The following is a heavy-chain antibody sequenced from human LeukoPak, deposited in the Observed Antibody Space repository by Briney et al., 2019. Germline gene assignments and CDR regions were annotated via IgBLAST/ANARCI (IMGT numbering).Heavy chain of an antibody. Sequence: GRSLRLSCAASGFTFSSYAMHWVRQAPGKGLEWVAVISYDGSNKYYAGSVKGRFTISRDNSKNTLYLQMNSLRAEDTAVYYCARELSHWQQLLWYYFDYWGQGTLVTVSS. CDR2: ISYDGSNK. V-gene: IGHV3-30-3*01. J-gene: IGHJ4*02. D-gene: IGHD2-2*01. CDR3: ARELSHWQQLLWYYFDY. CDR1: GFTFSSYA.